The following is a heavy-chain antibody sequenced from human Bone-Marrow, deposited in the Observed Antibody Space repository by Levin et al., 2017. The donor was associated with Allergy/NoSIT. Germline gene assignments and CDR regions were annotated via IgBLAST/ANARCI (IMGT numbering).Heavy chain of an antibody. CDR1: GFTFSNFA. Sequence: GGSLRLSCVASGFTFSNFAMSWVRQAPGKGLQWVPAISGSGGRTYYTDSLKGRFTISRDNSKNSLYLQMNSLRAEDTAVYYCTRDYSSSFQYFQHWGQGTLATVSS. V-gene: IGHV3-23*01. J-gene: IGHJ1*01. CDR2: ISGSGGRT. CDR3: TRDYSSSFQYFQH. D-gene: IGHD6-13*01.